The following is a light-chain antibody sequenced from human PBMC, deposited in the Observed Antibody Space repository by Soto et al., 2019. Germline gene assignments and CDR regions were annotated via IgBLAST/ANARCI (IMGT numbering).Light chain of an antibody. CDR3: QQRSNWPLT. V-gene: IGKV3-11*01. J-gene: IGKJ4*01. CDR1: QSVSSY. Sequence: EIVLTQSPATLSLSPGERDTFSCRASQSVSSYLAWYQQTPGQAPRLLISDVSNRATGIPARFSGSGSGTDFTLTISSLEPEDFAVYYCQQRSNWPLTFGGGTKVEIK. CDR2: DVS.